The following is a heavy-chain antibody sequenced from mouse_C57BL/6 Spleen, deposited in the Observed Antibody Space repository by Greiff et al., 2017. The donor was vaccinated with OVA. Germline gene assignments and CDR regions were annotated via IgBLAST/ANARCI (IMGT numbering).Heavy chain of an antibody. D-gene: IGHD2-4*01. V-gene: IGHV5-4*03. CDR2: ISDGGSYT. Sequence: EVKLVESGGGLVKPGGSLKLSCAASGFTFSSYAMSWVRQTPEKRLEWVATISDGGSYTYYPDNVKGRFTISRDNAKNNLYLQMSHLKSEDTAMYYCARGDYDYDVRFAYWGQGTLVTVSA. CDR1: GFTFSSYA. CDR3: ARGDYDYDVRFAY. J-gene: IGHJ3*01.